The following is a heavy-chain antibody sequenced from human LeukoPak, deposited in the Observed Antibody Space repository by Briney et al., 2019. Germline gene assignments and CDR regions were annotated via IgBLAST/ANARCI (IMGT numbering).Heavy chain of an antibody. CDR2: IYYSGST. V-gene: IGHV4-59*01. CDR3: ARAGYIGYDLGEFDY. D-gene: IGHD5-12*01. Sequence: PSETLSLTCTVSGGSISSYYWSWIRQPPGKGLEWIGYIYYSGSTNYNPSLKSRVTISVDTSKNQFSLKLSSVTAADTAVYYCARAGYIGYDLGEFDYWGQGTLVTVSS. J-gene: IGHJ4*02. CDR1: GGSISSYY.